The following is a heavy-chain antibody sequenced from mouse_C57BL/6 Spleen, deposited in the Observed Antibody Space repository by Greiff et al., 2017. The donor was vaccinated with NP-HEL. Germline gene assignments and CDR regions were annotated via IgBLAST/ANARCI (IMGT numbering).Heavy chain of an antibody. CDR1: GYTFTGYW. V-gene: IGHV1-9*01. CDR2: ILPGSGST. D-gene: IGHD1-1*01. J-gene: IGHJ1*03. CDR3: ARTYYGSSYWYFDV. Sequence: QVQLKESGAELMKPGASVKLSCKATGYTFTGYWIEWVKQRPGHGLEWIGEILPGSGSTTYNEKFKGKATFTADTSSNTAYMQLSSLTTEDSAIYYCARTYYGSSYWYFDVWGTGTTVTVSS.